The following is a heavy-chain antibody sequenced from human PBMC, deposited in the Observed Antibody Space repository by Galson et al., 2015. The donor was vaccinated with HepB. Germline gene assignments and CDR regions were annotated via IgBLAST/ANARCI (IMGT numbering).Heavy chain of an antibody. V-gene: IGHV3-23*01. Sequence: SLRLSCAASGFTFSSYAMSWVRQAPGKGLEWVSSIGGSGGNTYYADSVKGRFTISRDNSKNTLYLQMNSLRAEDTAVYYCARDNSGWAEADYWGQGTLVNVSS. CDR2: IGGSGGNT. CDR1: GFTFSSYA. J-gene: IGHJ4*02. CDR3: ARDNSGWAEADY. D-gene: IGHD6-19*01.